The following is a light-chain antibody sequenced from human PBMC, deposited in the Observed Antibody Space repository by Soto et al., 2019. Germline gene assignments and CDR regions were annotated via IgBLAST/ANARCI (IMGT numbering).Light chain of an antibody. CDR3: QQSYSTPQA. J-gene: IGKJ1*01. Sequence: DMQMTQSPSSLSASVGDRVAITCRASQSVDDYVNWYQQKPGKAPKLLIYAASSLQSGVPSRFSGSGSGTDFTLTISSLQPEDVATYYCQQSYSTPQAFGQGTKVEIK. V-gene: IGKV1-39*01. CDR2: AAS. CDR1: QSVDDY.